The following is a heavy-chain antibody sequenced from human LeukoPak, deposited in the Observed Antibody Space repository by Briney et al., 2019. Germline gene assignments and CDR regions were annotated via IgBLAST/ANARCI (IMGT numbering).Heavy chain of an antibody. CDR1: GFTFSSYA. Sequence: GGSLRLSCAASGFTFSSYAMSWVRQAPGKGLEWVSAISGSGGSTYYADSVKGRFTISRDNSKNTLYLRMNSLRAEDTAVYLCAKDPGSGSYYPYYFDYWGQGTLVTVSS. CDR3: AKDPGSGSYYPYYFDY. D-gene: IGHD3-10*01. V-gene: IGHV3-23*01. J-gene: IGHJ4*02. CDR2: ISGSGGST.